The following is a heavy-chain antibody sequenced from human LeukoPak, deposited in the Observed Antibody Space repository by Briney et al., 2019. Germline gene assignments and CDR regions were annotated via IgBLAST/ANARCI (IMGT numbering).Heavy chain of an antibody. V-gene: IGHV7-4-1*02. CDR3: ARGMGSGTYEWHY. CDR2: INTDTGNP. D-gene: IGHD3-10*01. J-gene: IGHJ4*02. Sequence: ASVKVSCKASGYTFTTYAMNWVRQAPGQGLQWMGWINTDTGNPTYAQGFTGQFVFSLDTSVSTAYLQISSLKAEDTAVYYCARGMGSGTYEWHYWGQGTLVTVSS. CDR1: GYTFTTYA.